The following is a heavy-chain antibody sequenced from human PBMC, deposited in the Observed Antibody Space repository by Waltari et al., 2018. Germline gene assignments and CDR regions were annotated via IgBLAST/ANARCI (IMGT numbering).Heavy chain of an antibody. D-gene: IGHD6-19*01. CDR2: TREDRSSQ. CDR3: AKDPYTGWYMDY. CDR1: GFSFSSYG. J-gene: IGHJ4*02. V-gene: IGHV3-30*02. Sequence: QVQLVESGGGVVRPGDSLRLSCAASGFSFSSYGMHWVRQAPGKGLEWVAFTREDRSSQYYADSVKGRFTISSDNSRNMLYLQMNALRPEDTAVYFCAKDPYTGWYMDYWGQGILVTVSS.